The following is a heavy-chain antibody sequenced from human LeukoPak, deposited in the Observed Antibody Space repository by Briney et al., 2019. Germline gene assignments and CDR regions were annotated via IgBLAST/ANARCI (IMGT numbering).Heavy chain of an antibody. J-gene: IGHJ4*02. CDR3: AKQAYCSSTSCYRFDY. V-gene: IGHV4-4*02. CDR2: IYHSGST. D-gene: IGHD2-2*01. Sequence: SETLSLTCAVSGGSISSSNWWSWVRQPPGKGLEWIGEIYHSGSTNYNPSLKSRVTISVDKSKNQFSLKLCSVTAADTAVYYCAKQAYCSSTSCYRFDYWGQGTLVTVSS. CDR1: GGSISSSNW.